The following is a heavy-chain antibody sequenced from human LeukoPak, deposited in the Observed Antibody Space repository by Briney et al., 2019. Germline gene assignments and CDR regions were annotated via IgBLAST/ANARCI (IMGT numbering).Heavy chain of an antibody. J-gene: IGHJ4*02. CDR2: ISGSGGST. CDR3: AKDREDYFDY. Sequence: GGSLRLSCAASGFTFSSYAMSWVRQAPGKGLEWVSAISGSGGSTYYADSVRGRFTISRDNSKDTLYLQMNSLRAEDTAVYYCAKDREDYFDYWGQGTLVTVSS. D-gene: IGHD3-10*01. V-gene: IGHV3-23*01. CDR1: GFTFSSYA.